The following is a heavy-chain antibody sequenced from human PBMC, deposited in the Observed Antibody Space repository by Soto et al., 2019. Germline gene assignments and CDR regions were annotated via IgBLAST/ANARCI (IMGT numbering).Heavy chain of an antibody. CDR3: AKLPAAGSEHY. J-gene: IGHJ4*02. V-gene: IGHV3-23*01. CDR1: GFTFSSSA. D-gene: IGHD6-13*01. Sequence: HPGGSLRLSCVGSGFTFSSSAMSWVRQAPGKGLEWVSGMSGSGGSTYYADSVKGRFTISRDKSKNTLFLQMNSLRAEDTAVYYCAKLPAAGSEHYWGQGTLVTVSS. CDR2: MSGSGGST.